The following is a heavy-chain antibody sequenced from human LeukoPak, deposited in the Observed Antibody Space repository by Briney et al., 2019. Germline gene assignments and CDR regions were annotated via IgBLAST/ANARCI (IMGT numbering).Heavy chain of an antibody. CDR3: TRRGQWLVDY. CDR2: IRSKANRYAT. Sequence: GGPLRLLCRASGFPLSGSAMHCVPEASGKALEWVGRIRSKANRYATAYAASVKGRFTISRDDSKNTAYLQMNSLRTEDTAVYYCTRRGQWLVDYWGQGTLVTVSS. D-gene: IGHD6-19*01. CDR1: GFPLSGSA. J-gene: IGHJ4*02. V-gene: IGHV3-73*01.